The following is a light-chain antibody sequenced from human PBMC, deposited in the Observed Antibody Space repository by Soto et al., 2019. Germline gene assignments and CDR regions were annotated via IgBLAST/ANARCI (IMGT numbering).Light chain of an antibody. V-gene: IGLV2-14*01. J-gene: IGLJ2*01. CDR1: SSDVGGYSY. CDR3: SSFSSITREV. CDR2: EVS. Sequence: QSVLTQPASVSGSPGQSITISCTGTSSDVGGYSYVSWYQQHPGKTPKLMIYEVSNRPSGVSPRFSGSKSGNTASLTISGLQTEDEADYYCSSFSSITREVFGGGTKLTVL.